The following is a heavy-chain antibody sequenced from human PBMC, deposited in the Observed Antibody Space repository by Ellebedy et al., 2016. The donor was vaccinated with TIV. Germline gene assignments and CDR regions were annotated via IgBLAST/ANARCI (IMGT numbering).Heavy chain of an antibody. CDR3: ARDSGSYYRFDE. D-gene: IGHD3-10*01. Sequence: GSLRLXXSVSGDSVSTYYWSWIRQAPGKGLEWIGYIYYSGNSNYNPSLKSRATISIDTSKNQFSLKLTSVTAADTAVHYCARDSGSYYRFDEWGQGTLVTVSS. J-gene: IGHJ4*02. CDR1: GDSVSTYY. V-gene: IGHV4-59*02. CDR2: IYYSGNS.